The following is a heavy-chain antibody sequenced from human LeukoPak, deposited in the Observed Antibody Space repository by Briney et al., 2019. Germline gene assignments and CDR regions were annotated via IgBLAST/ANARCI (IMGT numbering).Heavy chain of an antibody. CDR2: IYYSGYT. D-gene: IGHD4-17*01. Sequence: SETLSLTCTVSGGSISDSDYYWGWIRQPPGKGLEWIGSIYYSGYTYYNPSLKSRVTISVDTSENQFSLRLSSVTAADTAVYYCATMTTVTTGFDYWGQGTLVTVSS. J-gene: IGHJ4*02. CDR3: ATMTTVTTGFDY. V-gene: IGHV4-39*01. CDR1: GGSISDSDYY.